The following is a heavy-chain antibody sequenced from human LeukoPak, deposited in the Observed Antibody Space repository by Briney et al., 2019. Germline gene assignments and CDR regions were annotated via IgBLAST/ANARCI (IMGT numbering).Heavy chain of an antibody. V-gene: IGHV4-61*05. J-gene: IGHJ4*02. CDR1: GGSISSSSYY. CDR3: ATRGGTYYYDSSGFSFLNDHIGI. D-gene: IGHD3-22*01. CDR2: IYYSGST. Sequence: KPSETLSLTCTVSGGSISSSSYYWGWIRQPPGKGLEWIGYIYYSGSTNYNPSLKSRVTISVDTSKNQFSLKLSSVTAADTAVYYCATRGGTYYYDSSGFSFLNDHIGIWGQGTLVTVSS.